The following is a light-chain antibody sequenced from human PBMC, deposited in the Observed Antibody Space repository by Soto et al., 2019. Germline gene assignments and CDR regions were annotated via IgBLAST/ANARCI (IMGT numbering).Light chain of an antibody. J-gene: IGKJ1*01. CDR2: KVS. V-gene: IGKV2-30*01. CDR3: MQGIHWPWT. CDR1: QSLVYSDGNTY. Sequence: DVVMTQSPLSLPVTLGQPASISCRSSQSLVYSDGNTYLNWFQQRPGQSPRRLIYKVSNRDSGVPDRFSGSGSGTDFTLKISRVEAEDVGAYYYCMQGIHWPWTFGQGTKVEIK.